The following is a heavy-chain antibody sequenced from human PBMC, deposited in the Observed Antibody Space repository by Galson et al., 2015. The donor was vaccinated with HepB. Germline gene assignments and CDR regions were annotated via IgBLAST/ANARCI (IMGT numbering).Heavy chain of an antibody. D-gene: IGHD5-12*01. J-gene: IGHJ4*02. CDR1: GFIVTRNY. CDR2: IYSGGDT. V-gene: IGHV3-53*01. Sequence: SLRLSCAASGFIVTRNYLRWVRQAPGKGLEWVSDIYSGGDTYYADSVKGRFTISRDNSKNTVYLQMNSLRAEDTAMYYCARGYSKSWYSGLGYWGQGTLVTVSS. CDR3: ARGYSKSWYSGLGY.